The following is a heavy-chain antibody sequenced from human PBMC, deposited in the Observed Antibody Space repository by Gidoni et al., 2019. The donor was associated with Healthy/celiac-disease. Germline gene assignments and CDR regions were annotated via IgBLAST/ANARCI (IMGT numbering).Heavy chain of an antibody. CDR1: GFTVSRNS. J-gene: IGHJ4*02. Sequence: EVQRVESGGGWLKPGGPLRLSGPPSGFTVSRNSMIWVRQAPGKGLEWVSVIYSGGSTYYADSVKGRFTIYRDNSKNTLYLQMNSLRAEDTAVYYCARSTNYGSGSHLVLNWGQGTLVTVSS. CDR3: ARSTNYGSGSHLVLN. V-gene: IGHV3-66*01. CDR2: IYSGGST. D-gene: IGHD3-10*01.